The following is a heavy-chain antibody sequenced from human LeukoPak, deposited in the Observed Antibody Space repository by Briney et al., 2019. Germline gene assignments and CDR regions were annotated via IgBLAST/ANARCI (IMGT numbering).Heavy chain of an antibody. D-gene: IGHD3-9*01. J-gene: IGHJ6*03. CDR1: GFTFNNYA. Sequence: GGSLRLSCAASGFTFNNYAMSWVRQAPGKGLEWVSAISGSDAGTYYADSVKGRFTISRDNSKNTLYLQMNSLRAEDTAVYYCARDQMSYYDILTGSYYYYYMDVWGKGTTVTISS. CDR2: ISGSDAGT. V-gene: IGHV3-23*01. CDR3: ARDQMSYYDILTGSYYYYYMDV.